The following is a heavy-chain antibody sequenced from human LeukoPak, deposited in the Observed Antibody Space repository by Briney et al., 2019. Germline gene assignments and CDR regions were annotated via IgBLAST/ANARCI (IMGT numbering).Heavy chain of an antibody. Sequence: SETLSLTCGVSGGSISSEIRWSWVRQPPGKGLEWIGEIYHGGIINYSPSLKSRVAISVDKSKNQFSLNLRSVTAADTAMYYCTAQGGWYVDYWGQGTLVTVSS. J-gene: IGHJ4*02. D-gene: IGHD6-19*01. CDR1: GGSISSEIR. CDR2: IYHGGII. CDR3: TAQGGWYVDY. V-gene: IGHV4/OR15-8*01.